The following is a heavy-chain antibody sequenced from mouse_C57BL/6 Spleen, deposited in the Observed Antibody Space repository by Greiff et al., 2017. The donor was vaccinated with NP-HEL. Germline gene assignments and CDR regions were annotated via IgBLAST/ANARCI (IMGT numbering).Heavy chain of an antibody. Sequence: VKLMESGPELVKPGASVKISCKASGYAFSSSWMNWVKQRPGKGLEWIGRIYPGDGDTNYNGKFKGKATLTADKSSSTAYMQLSSLTSEDSAVYFCARMGYYGSSWYFDYWGQGTTLTVSS. V-gene: IGHV1-82*01. CDR3: ARMGYYGSSWYFDY. D-gene: IGHD1-1*01. J-gene: IGHJ2*01. CDR2: IYPGDGDT. CDR1: GYAFSSSW.